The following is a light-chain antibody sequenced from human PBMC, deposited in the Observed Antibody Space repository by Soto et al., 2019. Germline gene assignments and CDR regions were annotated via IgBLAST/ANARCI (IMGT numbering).Light chain of an antibody. V-gene: IGLV2-23*01. CDR2: EGT. CDR3: CSYAGTRTSWV. Sequence: QSVLTQPPSASGTPGQRVTISCSGSSSDVGTFNLVSWFQQHPGKAPKLLIFEGTKRPSGVSDRFSGSKSGNTASLTISGLQAEDEADYHCCSYAGTRTSWVFGTGTKLTVL. J-gene: IGLJ1*01. CDR1: SSDVGTFNL.